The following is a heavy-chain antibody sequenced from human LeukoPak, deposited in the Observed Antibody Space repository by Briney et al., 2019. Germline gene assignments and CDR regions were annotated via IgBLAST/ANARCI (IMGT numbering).Heavy chain of an antibody. CDR2: IYYSGST. J-gene: IGHJ4*02. V-gene: IGHV4-31*03. D-gene: IGHD3-16*01. Sequence: SETLSLTCTVSGGSISSGGYYWSWIRQHPGTGLEWIGYIYYSGSTYHNPSLKSRVTISVDTSKNQFSLKLSSVTAADTAVYYCARSGGYGALIDYWGQGTLVTVSS. CDR3: ARSGGYGALIDY. CDR1: GGSISSGGYY.